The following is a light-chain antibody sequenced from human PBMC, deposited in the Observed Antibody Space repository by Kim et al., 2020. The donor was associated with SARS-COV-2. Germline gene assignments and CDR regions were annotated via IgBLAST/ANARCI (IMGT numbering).Light chain of an antibody. CDR3: NSQDNNGNHLV. V-gene: IGLV3-19*01. J-gene: IGLJ2*01. CDR1: SLRSYF. CDR2: GKN. Sequence: SSELTQDHAVSVALGQTVRITCQGDSLRSYFATWYQQKPGQAPVVVIHGKNNRPSGIPDRFSGSSSGNTASLTITGAQAEDEADYYCNSQDNNGNHLVFGGGTQLTVL.